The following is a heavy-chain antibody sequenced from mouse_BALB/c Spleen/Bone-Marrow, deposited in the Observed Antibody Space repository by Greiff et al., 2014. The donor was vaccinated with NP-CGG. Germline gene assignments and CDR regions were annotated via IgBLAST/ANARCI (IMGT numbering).Heavy chain of an antibody. Sequence: HLHQSLPELVKPGASVKVSCKASGYSFTYYNIYWFKHIHLKSLDLIVYIDPYNGGTSYNQKFKGKATLTVDKSSSTAFMHVKRMTSEDSAVYYCAITGTAYWYFDVWGAGTTVTVSS. CDR1: GYSFTYYN. CDR2: IDPYNGGT. CDR3: AITGTAYWYFDV. D-gene: IGHD4-1*01. V-gene: IGHV1S135*01. J-gene: IGHJ1*01.